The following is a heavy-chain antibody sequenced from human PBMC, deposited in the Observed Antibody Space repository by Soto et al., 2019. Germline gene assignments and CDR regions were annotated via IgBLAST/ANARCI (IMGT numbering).Heavy chain of an antibody. CDR2: IYYSGST. J-gene: IGHJ4*02. D-gene: IGHD1-26*01. V-gene: IGHV4-30-4*01. CDR3: ARCQRIVVGATQIDY. CDR1: GGSISSGDYY. Sequence: SETLSLTCTVSGGSISSGDYYWSWIRQPPGKGLEWIGYIYYSGSTYYNPSLKSRVTISVDTSKNQFSLKLSSVTAADTAVYYCARCQRIVVGATQIDYWGQGTLVTVSS.